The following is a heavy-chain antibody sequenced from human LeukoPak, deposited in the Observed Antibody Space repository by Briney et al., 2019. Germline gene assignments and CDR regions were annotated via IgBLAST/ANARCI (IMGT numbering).Heavy chain of an antibody. Sequence: SVKLSCTASGGTFGSYAISWVRQAPGHGLEWMGGIIPIFGTANYGQKFQGRVTITTDESTSTAYMVLSSLRSEDTAVYYCARTLLEYDILTGYYSRLAFDYWGQGTLVTVSS. CDR2: IIPIFGTA. CDR3: ARTLLEYDILTGYYSRLAFDY. D-gene: IGHD3-9*01. J-gene: IGHJ4*02. V-gene: IGHV1-69*05. CDR1: GGTFGSYA.